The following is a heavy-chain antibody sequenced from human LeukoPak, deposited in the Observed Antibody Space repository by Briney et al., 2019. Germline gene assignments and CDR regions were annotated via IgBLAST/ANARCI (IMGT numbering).Heavy chain of an antibody. D-gene: IGHD2-2*01. Sequence: SETLSLTCTVSGGSISSSSYYWGWIRQPPGKGLEWIGSIYYSGSTYYNPSLKSRVTISVDTSKNQFSLKLSSVTAADTAVYYCARVSCSSTSCLDYWGQGTLVTVSS. J-gene: IGHJ4*02. CDR2: IYYSGST. CDR3: ARVSCSSTSCLDY. V-gene: IGHV4-39*01. CDR1: GGSISSSSYY.